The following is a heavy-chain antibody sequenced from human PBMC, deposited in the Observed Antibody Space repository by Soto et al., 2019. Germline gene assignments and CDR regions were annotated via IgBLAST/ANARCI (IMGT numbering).Heavy chain of an antibody. D-gene: IGHD3-10*01. CDR3: ARGVVRRVIIQYTSFFDY. Sequence: SETLSLTCAVSRGFISSGSWWSWVRQPPGKGLEWIGEIYRSGNTYYNPSLKSRVAISVDTSKNQFSLKLSSVTAADTAVYYCARGVVRRVIIQYTSFFDYWGQGTLVTVSS. CDR2: IYRSGNT. CDR1: RGFISSGSW. J-gene: IGHJ4*02. V-gene: IGHV4-4*02.